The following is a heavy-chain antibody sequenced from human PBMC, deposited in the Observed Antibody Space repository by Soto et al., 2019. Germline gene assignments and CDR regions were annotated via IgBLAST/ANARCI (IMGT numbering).Heavy chain of an antibody. V-gene: IGHV4-59*01. CDR2: IYYSGST. D-gene: IGHD2-15*01. J-gene: IGHJ4*02. CDR3: ARGGYCSGGSCYYFDY. Sequence: IRQPPGKGLEWIGYIYYSGSTNYNPSLKSRVTISVDTSKNQFSLKLSSVTAADTAVYYCARGGYCSGGSCYYFDYWGQGTLVTVSS.